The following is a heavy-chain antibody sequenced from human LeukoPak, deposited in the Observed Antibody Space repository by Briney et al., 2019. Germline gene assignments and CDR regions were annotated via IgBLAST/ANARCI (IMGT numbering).Heavy chain of an antibody. D-gene: IGHD5-24*01. CDR2: ISGSGDGT. J-gene: IGHJ3*02. Sequence: GGSLRLSCAASGFTFNNYAITWVRQAPGKGLEWVSAISGSGDGTYYADSVKGRFTISRDNSKNTLYMQMNSLRADDTAVYYCAKRRDGYNNGAFDIWGQGTMVIVSS. CDR3: AKRRDGYNNGAFDI. V-gene: IGHV3-23*01. CDR1: GFTFNNYA.